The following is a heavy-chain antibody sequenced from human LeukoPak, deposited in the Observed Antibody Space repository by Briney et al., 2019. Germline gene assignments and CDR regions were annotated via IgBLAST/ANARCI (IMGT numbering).Heavy chain of an antibody. J-gene: IGHJ4*02. Sequence: PGGSLRLTCAASGFTFSSYAMSWVRQAPGKGLEWVSAISGSGGSTYYADSVKGRFTISRDNSKNTLYLQMNSLRAEDTAVYYCAKDPKYYDFWSGYGYYFDYWGQGTLVTVYS. D-gene: IGHD3-3*01. CDR2: ISGSGGST. CDR3: AKDPKYYDFWSGYGYYFDY. CDR1: GFTFSSYA. V-gene: IGHV3-23*01.